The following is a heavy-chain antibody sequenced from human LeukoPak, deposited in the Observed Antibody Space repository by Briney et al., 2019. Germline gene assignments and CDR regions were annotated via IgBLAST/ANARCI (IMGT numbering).Heavy chain of an antibody. D-gene: IGHD2-21*01. CDR2: IRSKADGGTT. J-gene: IGHJ4*02. Sequence: GGSLRLPCAVSGFTFSNAWMSWVRQAPGKGLEWVGRIRSKADGGTTDYAAPVKGRFTISRDDSKNSLYLQMNTLKTEDTAVYYCAGAGDYYSTGDYWGQGALVTVSS. CDR1: GFTFSNAW. V-gene: IGHV3-15*01. CDR3: AGAGDYYSTGDY.